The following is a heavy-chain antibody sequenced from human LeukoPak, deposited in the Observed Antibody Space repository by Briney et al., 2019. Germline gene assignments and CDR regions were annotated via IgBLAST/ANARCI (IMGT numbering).Heavy chain of an antibody. D-gene: IGHD5-24*01. Sequence: GGSLRLSCAASGFTFSSYGMYWVRQAPGKGLEWVAVIWYDGSDKYYADSVKGRFTISRDNSKNTLYLQMNSLRAEDTAVYYCARDSGDGYNYFDYWGQGTLVTVSS. CDR2: IWYDGSDK. CDR1: GFTFSSYG. V-gene: IGHV3-33*07. J-gene: IGHJ4*02. CDR3: ARDSGDGYNYFDY.